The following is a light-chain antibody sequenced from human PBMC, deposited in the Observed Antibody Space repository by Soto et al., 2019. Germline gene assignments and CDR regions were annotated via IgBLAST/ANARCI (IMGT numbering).Light chain of an antibody. CDR2: GAS. V-gene: IGKV3-20*01. CDR3: PHPMT. CDR1: QSVSSSY. Sequence: EIVLTQSPGTLSLSPGERATLSCRASQSVSSSYLAWYQQKPGQAPRLLIYGASSRATGIPDRFSGSGSATDFTLTISRLEPEDFAVYYCPHPMTFGQGTKLESK. J-gene: IGKJ2*01.